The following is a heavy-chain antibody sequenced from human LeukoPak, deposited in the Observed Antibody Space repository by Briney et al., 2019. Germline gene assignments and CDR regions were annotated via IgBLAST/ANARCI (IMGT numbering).Heavy chain of an antibody. J-gene: IGHJ4*02. CDR1: GFTFSSYW. V-gene: IGHV3-74*01. CDR2: INSDGSST. D-gene: IGHD3-22*01. CDR3: AKRKAGYYDSSGTTGVFDH. Sequence: GGSLRLSCAASGFTFSSYWMHWVRQAPGKGLVWVSRINSDGSSTSYADSVKGRFTISRDNAKNTLYLQMNSLRAEDTAVYYCAKRKAGYYDSSGTTGVFDHWGQGTLVTVSS.